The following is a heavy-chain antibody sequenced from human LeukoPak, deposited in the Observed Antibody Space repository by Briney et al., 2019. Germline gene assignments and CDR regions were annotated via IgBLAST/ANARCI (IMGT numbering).Heavy chain of an antibody. D-gene: IGHD3-10*01. Sequence: GGSLRLSCAASGFTFNSYYMSWVRQAPGKGLEWVANIDQDGSQKYYVDSVNGRFTISRDNAKNSLYLQMNSLRGEDTAVYYCSTVKGTTMLNDFWGQGTLVTVSS. CDR1: GFTFNSYY. CDR3: STVKGTTMLNDF. J-gene: IGHJ4*02. CDR2: IDQDGSQK. V-gene: IGHV3-7*01.